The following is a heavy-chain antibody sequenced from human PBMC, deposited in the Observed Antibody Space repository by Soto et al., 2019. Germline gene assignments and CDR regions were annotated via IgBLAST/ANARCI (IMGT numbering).Heavy chain of an antibody. CDR1: GFTFSSYA. CDR3: AGDSSGIAAAGHFDD. J-gene: IGHJ4*02. Sequence: GGSLRLSCAASGFTFSSYAMSWVRQAPGKGLEWVSAISGSGGSTYYADSVKGRFTISRDNSKNTLYLQMNSLRAEDTAVYYCAGDSSGIAAAGHFDDWGQGTLVTGSS. V-gene: IGHV3-23*01. D-gene: IGHD6-13*01. CDR2: ISGSGGST.